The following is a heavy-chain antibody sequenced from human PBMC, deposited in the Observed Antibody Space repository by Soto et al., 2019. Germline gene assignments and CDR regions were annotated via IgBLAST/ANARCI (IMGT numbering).Heavy chain of an antibody. J-gene: IGHJ4*02. CDR1: GFTFTSFT. CDR3: AKSIRTTLSVYDY. Sequence: EVQLLQSGGALVQPGGSLRLSCAASGFTFTSFTMNWVRQAPGKGLEWVSAISGSGYNTYDADSVRGRFTISRDNSKNMLYLQMNSLRSDDTAVYFCAKSIRTTLSVYDYWGQGALVTVSS. D-gene: IGHD4-17*01. V-gene: IGHV3-23*01. CDR2: ISGSGYNT.